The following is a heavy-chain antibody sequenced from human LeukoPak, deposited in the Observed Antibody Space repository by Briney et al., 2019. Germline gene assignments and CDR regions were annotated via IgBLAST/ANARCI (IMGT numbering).Heavy chain of an antibody. J-gene: IGHJ4*02. CDR3: ARDRSSSAVDY. V-gene: IGHV4-39*07. CDR1: GASISSSTYY. Sequence: SETLSLTCTVSGASISSSTYYWGWIRQPPGKGLEWIGSASYSGNTYYNPSLKSRVTILVDTSKNQFSLKMTSVTAADTAVYYCARDRSSSAVDYWGQGTLVTVSS. CDR2: ASYSGNT. D-gene: IGHD6-6*01.